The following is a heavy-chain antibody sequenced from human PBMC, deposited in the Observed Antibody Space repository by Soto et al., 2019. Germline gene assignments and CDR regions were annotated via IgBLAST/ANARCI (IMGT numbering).Heavy chain of an antibody. CDR2: ISYDGSNK. J-gene: IGHJ4*02. CDR1: GFTFSSYG. D-gene: IGHD4-17*01. Sequence: QVQLVESGGGVVQPGRSLRLSCAASGFTFSSYGMHWVRQAPGKGLEWVAVISYDGSNKYYADSVKGRFTISRDNSKNTLYLQMNSLRAEDTAVYYCAKGETTVLTLGGVDDYWGQGTLVTVSS. V-gene: IGHV3-30*18. CDR3: AKGETTVLTLGGVDDY.